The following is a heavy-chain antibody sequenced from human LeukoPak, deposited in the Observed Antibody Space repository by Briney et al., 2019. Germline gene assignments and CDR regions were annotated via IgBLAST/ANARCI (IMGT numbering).Heavy chain of an antibody. D-gene: IGHD6-13*01. CDR2: IKQDGSEK. CDR1: GFTFSSYW. CDR3: ARMYSSSWPHYYYYMDV. J-gene: IGHJ6*03. V-gene: IGHV3-7*01. Sequence: GGSLRLSCAASGFTFSSYWMSWVRQAPGKGPEWVANIKQDGSEKYYVDSVKGRFTISRDNAKNSLYLQMNSLRAEDTAVYYCARMYSSSWPHYYYYMDVWGKGTTVTVSS.